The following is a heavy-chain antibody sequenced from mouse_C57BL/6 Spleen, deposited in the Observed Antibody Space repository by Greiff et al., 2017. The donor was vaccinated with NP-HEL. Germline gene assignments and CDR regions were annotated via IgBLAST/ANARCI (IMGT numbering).Heavy chain of an antibody. CDR3: ARRENDGYWFAY. Sequence: EVQGVESGGDLVKPGGSLKLSCAASGFTFSSYGMSWVRQTPDKRLEWVATISSGGSYTYYPDSVKGRFTISRDNAKNTLYLQMSSLKSEDTAMYYCARRENDGYWFAYWGQGTLVTVSA. D-gene: IGHD2-3*01. CDR1: GFTFSSYG. J-gene: IGHJ3*01. V-gene: IGHV5-6*01. CDR2: ISSGGSYT.